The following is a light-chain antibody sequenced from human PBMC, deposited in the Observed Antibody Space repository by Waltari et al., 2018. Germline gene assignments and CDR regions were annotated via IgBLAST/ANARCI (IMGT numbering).Light chain of an antibody. J-gene: IGKJ1*01. CDR2: AAS. CDR3: QNHERLPAT. Sequence: VLTQSPGTLSLSPGERATLSCRASQGVSKYLAWYQQRPGQAPRLLIYAASTRATGIPDRFSGRGYGTDFSLTISRLEPEDFAVYYCQNHERLPATFGQGTKVEIK. CDR1: QGVSKY. V-gene: IGKV3-20*01.